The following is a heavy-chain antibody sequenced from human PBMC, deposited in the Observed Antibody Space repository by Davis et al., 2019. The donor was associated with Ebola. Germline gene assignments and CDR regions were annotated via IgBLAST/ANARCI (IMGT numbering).Heavy chain of an antibody. Sequence: GESLKISCAASGFTFSDHYMHWVRQAPGKGLEWVAVISYNGSNKYYADSVKGRFTISRDNSKNTLYLQMNSLRAEDTAVYYCARGQSVDYWGQGTLVTVSS. J-gene: IGHJ4*02. CDR1: GFTFSDHY. V-gene: IGHV3-30-3*01. CDR2: ISYNGSNK. CDR3: ARGQSVDY.